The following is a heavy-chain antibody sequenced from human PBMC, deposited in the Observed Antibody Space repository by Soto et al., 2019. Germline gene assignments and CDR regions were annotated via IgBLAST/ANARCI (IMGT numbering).Heavy chain of an antibody. Sequence: QVQLQESGPGLVKPSETLSLTCTVSGGSISSYYWSWIRQPPGKGLEWIGYIYYSGSTNYNPSLKSRVTISVDTSKNQFSLKLSSVTAADTAVYYCARSWGFALDYWGQGTLVTVSS. V-gene: IGHV4-59*01. CDR1: GGSISSYY. CDR2: IYYSGST. D-gene: IGHD3-10*01. J-gene: IGHJ4*02. CDR3: ARSWGFALDY.